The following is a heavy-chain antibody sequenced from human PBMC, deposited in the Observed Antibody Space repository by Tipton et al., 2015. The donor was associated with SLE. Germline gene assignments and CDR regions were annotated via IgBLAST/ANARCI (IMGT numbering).Heavy chain of an antibody. J-gene: IGHJ5*02. V-gene: IGHV3-53*04. CDR3: SSDQAGEFRFDP. CDR2: IYSGGST. Sequence: QLVQSGGGLVQPGGSLRLSCAASGFTVSSNYMSWVRQAPGKGLEWVSVIYSGGSTYYADSVKGRFTISRDNSKNTLYLQMNSLRAEDTAVYYCSSDQAGEFRFDPWGQGTLVTVSS. D-gene: IGHD6-19*01. CDR1: GFTVSSNY.